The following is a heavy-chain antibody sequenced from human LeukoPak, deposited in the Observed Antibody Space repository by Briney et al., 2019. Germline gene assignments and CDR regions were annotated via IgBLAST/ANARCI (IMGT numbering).Heavy chain of an antibody. CDR3: ARGGCSSTSCYKGAFDM. D-gene: IGHD2-2*02. J-gene: IGHJ3*02. CDR1: GGSISSYY. Sequence: SETLSLTCTVSGGSISSYYWSWIRQPPGKGLEWIGYIYYSGSTNYNPSLKSRVTISVDTSRNQFSLKLSSVTAADTAVYYCARGGCSSTSCYKGAFDMWGHGTVVTVSS. CDR2: IYYSGST. V-gene: IGHV4-59*12.